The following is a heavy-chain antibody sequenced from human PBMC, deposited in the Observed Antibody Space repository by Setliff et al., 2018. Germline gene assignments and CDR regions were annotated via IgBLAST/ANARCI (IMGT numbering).Heavy chain of an antibody. V-gene: IGHV1-3*01. Sequence: ASVKVSCKASGYSFTTYAMHWVRQAPGQRLEWMGWINPGNGNTKYSQKFQGRVTITRDTSASTAYMELSSLRSEDTAVYYCARDKGYDSSGYYFYYYYYTDVWGKGTTVTVSS. CDR2: INPGNGNT. D-gene: IGHD3-22*01. CDR1: GYSFTTYA. CDR3: ARDKGYDSSGYYFYYYYYTDV. J-gene: IGHJ6*03.